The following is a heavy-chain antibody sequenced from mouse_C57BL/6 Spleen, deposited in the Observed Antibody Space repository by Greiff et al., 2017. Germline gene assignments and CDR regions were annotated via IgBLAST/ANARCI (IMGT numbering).Heavy chain of an antibody. Sequence: EVKVEESGPGMVKPSQSLSLTCTVTGYSITSGYDWHWLRHFPGNKLEWMGYISYSGSTNYNPSLKSRISITHDTSKNHFFLKLNSVTTEDTTTYYDARGSYYYGSVDYFDYWGQGTTLTVSS. D-gene: IGHD1-1*01. CDR1: GYSITSGYD. V-gene: IGHV3-1*01. CDR3: ARGSYYYGSVDYFDY. J-gene: IGHJ2*01. CDR2: ISYSGST.